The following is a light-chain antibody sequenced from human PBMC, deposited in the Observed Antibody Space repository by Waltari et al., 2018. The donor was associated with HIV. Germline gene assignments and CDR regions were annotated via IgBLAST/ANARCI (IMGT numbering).Light chain of an antibody. CDR3: CSYAGSYSYV. V-gene: IGLV2-11*01. CDR1: TTDVGGSDS. J-gene: IGLJ1*01. CDR2: DVT. Sequence: QSALTHPRPVSVSPGQSVTVSCTEATTDVGGSDSVSWYQQHPGKAPKLIIYDVTKRPSGVPGRFSGSRSGDTASLTISGLQADDEADYYCCSYAGSYSYVFGAGTRVIVL.